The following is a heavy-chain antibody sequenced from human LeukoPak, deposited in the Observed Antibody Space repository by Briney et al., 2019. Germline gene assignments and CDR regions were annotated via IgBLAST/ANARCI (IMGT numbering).Heavy chain of an antibody. Sequence: SQTLSLTCTVSGGSISSYYWSWIRQPAGKGLEWIGRIYTSGSTNYNPSLKSRVTMSVDTSKNQFSLKLSSVTAADTAVYYCARGYYYGSGDVLRPPGPWYYFDYWGQGTLVTVSS. J-gene: IGHJ4*02. D-gene: IGHD3-10*01. CDR1: GGSISSYY. CDR2: IYTSGST. CDR3: ARGYYYGSGDVLRPPGPWYYFDY. V-gene: IGHV4-4*07.